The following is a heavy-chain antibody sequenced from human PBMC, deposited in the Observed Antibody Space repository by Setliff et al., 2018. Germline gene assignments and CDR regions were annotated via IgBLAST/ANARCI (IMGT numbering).Heavy chain of an antibody. Sequence: GGSLRLSCAASGFTFSSYMMNWVRQAPGKGLEWVSSISSSSIYIYYADSVKGRFTISRDNAKNSLYLQMNSLRAEDTAVYYCARVRSSLVVAGSADYWGQGTRVTVSS. CDR2: ISSSSIYI. CDR3: ARVRSSLVVAGSADY. V-gene: IGHV3-21*01. CDR1: GFTFSSYM. J-gene: IGHJ4*02. D-gene: IGHD6-19*01.